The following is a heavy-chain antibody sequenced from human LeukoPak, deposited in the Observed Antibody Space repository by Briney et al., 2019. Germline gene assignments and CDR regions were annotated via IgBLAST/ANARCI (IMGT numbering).Heavy chain of an antibody. CDR2: ISWNSGSI. CDR1: GFTFDDYA. D-gene: IGHD1-26*01. CDR3: AKGHLEWELLAGDAFDI. J-gene: IGHJ3*02. V-gene: IGHV3-9*01. Sequence: QSGRSLRLSCAASGFTFDDYAMHWVRQAPGKGLEWVSGISWNSGSIGYADSVKGRFTISRDNAKNSLYLQINSLRAEDTALYYCAKGHLEWELLAGDAFDIWGQGTMVTVSS.